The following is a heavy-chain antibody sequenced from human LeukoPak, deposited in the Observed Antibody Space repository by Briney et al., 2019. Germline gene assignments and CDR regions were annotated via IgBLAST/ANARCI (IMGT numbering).Heavy chain of an antibody. D-gene: IGHD4-17*01. V-gene: IGHV1-69*01. Sequence: SVKVSCKASGGTFSSYAIGWVRQAPGQGLEWMGGIIPIFGTANYAQKFQGRVTITADESTSTAYMELSSLRPEDTAVYYCARERSHGDRTGGIVDYWGQGTLVTVSS. J-gene: IGHJ4*02. CDR3: ARERSHGDRTGGIVDY. CDR2: IIPIFGTA. CDR1: GGTFSSYA.